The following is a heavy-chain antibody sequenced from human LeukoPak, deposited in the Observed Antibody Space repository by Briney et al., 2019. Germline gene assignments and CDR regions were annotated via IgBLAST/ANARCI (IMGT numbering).Heavy chain of an antibody. CDR3: AKDIAASGLHRIFDF. D-gene: IGHD6-13*01. V-gene: IGHV3-23*01. CDR2: ISGSGGRGTT. CDR1: GFTFSNFV. J-gene: IGHJ4*02. Sequence: GGSLRLSCAASGFTFSNFVMTWVRQAPGKGLEWVSAISGSGGRGTTYYADSAKGRFTISRDNAKNTIYLQMNSLSVEDTAVYYCAKDIAASGLHRIFDFWGQGTLVTVSS.